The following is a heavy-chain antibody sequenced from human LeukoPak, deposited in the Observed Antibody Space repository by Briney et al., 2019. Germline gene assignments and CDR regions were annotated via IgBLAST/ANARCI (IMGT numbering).Heavy chain of an antibody. Sequence: ASVKVSCKASGYTFTSYGISWVRQAPGQGLEWMGWISAYNGNTNYAQKLQGRVTMTTDTSTSTAYMELSSLRSEDTAVYYCARRPYCSSTSCPRRRAFDIWGQGTMVTVPS. V-gene: IGHV1-18*01. CDR2: ISAYNGNT. D-gene: IGHD2-2*01. CDR3: ARRPYCSSTSCPRRRAFDI. CDR1: GYTFTSYG. J-gene: IGHJ3*02.